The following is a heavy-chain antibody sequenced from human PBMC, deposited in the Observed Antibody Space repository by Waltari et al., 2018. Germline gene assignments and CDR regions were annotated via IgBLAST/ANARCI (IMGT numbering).Heavy chain of an antibody. CDR2: IYSGGST. CDR1: GFSVSSNY. CDR3: ARGYNWNDHYFDY. V-gene: IGHV3-53*01. J-gene: IGHJ4*02. D-gene: IGHD1-20*01. Sequence: EVQLVESGGGLIQPGGSLRLSCTVSGFSVSSNYMSWVRQAPGKGLEWVSVIYSGGSTYYAGSVKGRFTISRDNSKNTLYLQMNSLRAEDTAIYYCARGYNWNDHYFDYWGQGTLVTVSS.